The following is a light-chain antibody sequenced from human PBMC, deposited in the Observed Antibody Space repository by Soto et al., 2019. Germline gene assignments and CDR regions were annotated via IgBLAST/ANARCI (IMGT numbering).Light chain of an antibody. V-gene: IGKV3-20*01. CDR3: QQYYHWPRT. CDR1: QSVSSSY. Sequence: EIVLTQSPGTLSLSPGDRATLSCRASQSVSSSYLAWYQQKPGQVPRLFIYGASRRATGIPDRFSGSGSGTEFTLAISSLQSEDFAVYYCQQYYHWPRTFGQGTKVEIK. CDR2: GAS. J-gene: IGKJ1*01.